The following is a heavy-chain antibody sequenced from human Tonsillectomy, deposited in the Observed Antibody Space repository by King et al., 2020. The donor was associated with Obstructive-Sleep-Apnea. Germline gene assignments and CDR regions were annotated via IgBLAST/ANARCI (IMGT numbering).Heavy chain of an antibody. D-gene: IGHD5-12*01. V-gene: IGHV3-43*01. Sequence: VQLVESGGVVIQPGGSLRLSCAASGFTFDDYTMHWVRQAPGKGLEWVSLISWDGDSTYYADSVRGRFTISRDNSKNSLYLQMSSLRTEDTAFYYCAKDRARYSGYDLYFQHWGQGTLVTVSS. CDR1: GFTFDDYT. J-gene: IGHJ1*01. CDR3: AKDRARYSGYDLYFQH. CDR2: ISWDGDST.